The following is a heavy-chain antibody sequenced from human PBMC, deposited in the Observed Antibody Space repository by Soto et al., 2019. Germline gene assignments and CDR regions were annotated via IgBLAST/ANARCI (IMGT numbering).Heavy chain of an antibody. D-gene: IGHD3-3*01. Sequence: ETLSLTCTVSGGSMSSYYWTWIRQPAGKGLEWIGRVYSSGGTHYNPSLKSRVTISLDTSKNQFSLRLLSVTDADTAVYYCARGQRFSDWFDPWGQGTLVTVSS. CDR1: GGSMSSYY. J-gene: IGHJ5*02. CDR2: VYSSGGT. V-gene: IGHV4-4*07. CDR3: ARGQRFSDWFDP.